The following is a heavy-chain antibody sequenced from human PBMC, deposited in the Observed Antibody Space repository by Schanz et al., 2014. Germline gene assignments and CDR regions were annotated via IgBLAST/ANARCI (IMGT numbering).Heavy chain of an antibody. D-gene: IGHD6-13*01. J-gene: IGHJ5*02. V-gene: IGHV3-23*04. CDR2: ISASGGTT. Sequence: EVQLVESGGGLVQPGGSLRLSCAASGFTLSNYAMSWVRQAPGKGLEWVSAISASGGTTYYADSVKGRFTISRDNSKNTLYLQMNSLKIEDTAVYYCATASSPVREAGAGSSFHLWGQGTLVTVSP. CDR1: GFTLSNYA. CDR3: ATASSPVREAGAGSSFHL.